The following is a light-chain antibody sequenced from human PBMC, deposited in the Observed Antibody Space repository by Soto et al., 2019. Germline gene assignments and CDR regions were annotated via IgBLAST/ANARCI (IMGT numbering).Light chain of an antibody. CDR1: QSVGRY. Sequence: ETVLTQSPATLSLSPGERATLSCRASQSVGRYLARYQQKPGQAPRLLIYDASNRATGIPARFSGSGSGTDFTLTISSLEPEDFAVYYCQQRSNWPPITFGQGTRLEIK. CDR2: DAS. J-gene: IGKJ5*01. V-gene: IGKV3-11*01. CDR3: QQRSNWPPIT.